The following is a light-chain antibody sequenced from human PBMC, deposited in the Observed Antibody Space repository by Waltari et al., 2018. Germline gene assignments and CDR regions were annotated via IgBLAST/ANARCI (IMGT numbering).Light chain of an antibody. V-gene: IGLV1-40*01. CDR1: NIGAGYD. Sequence: QSVLTQPPSVSGAPGQRVTISNIGAGYDVHWYQQLPGTAPKPLIYGNSNRPSGVPDRFSGSKSGTSASLAITGLQAEDEADYYCQSYDSSLSGWVFGGGTKLTVL. J-gene: IGLJ3*02. CDR3: QSYDSSLSGWV. CDR2: GNS.